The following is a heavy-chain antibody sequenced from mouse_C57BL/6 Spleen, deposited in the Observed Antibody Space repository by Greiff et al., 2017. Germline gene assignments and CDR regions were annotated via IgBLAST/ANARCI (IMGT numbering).Heavy chain of an antibody. J-gene: IGHJ4*01. Sequence: EVKLMESGPGLVKPSQSLSLTCSVTGYSITSGYYWNWIRQFPGNKLEWMGYISYDGSNNYNPSLKNRISITRDTSKNQFFLKLNSVTTEDTATYYCATYSNYALMDYWGQGTSVTVSS. CDR3: ATYSNYALMDY. CDR1: GYSITSGYY. V-gene: IGHV3-6*01. D-gene: IGHD2-5*01. CDR2: ISYDGSN.